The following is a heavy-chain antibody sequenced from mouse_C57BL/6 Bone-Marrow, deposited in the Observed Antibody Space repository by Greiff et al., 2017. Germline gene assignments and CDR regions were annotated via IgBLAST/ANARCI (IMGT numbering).Heavy chain of an antibody. V-gene: IGHV5-16*01. CDR1: GFTFSDYY. Sequence: EVKLMESEGGLVQPGSSMKLSCTASGFTFSDYYMAWVRQVPEKGLEWVANINYDGSSTYYLDSLKSRFIISRDNAKNILYLQMSSLKSEDTATYYCARDLGYYAMDYWGQGTSVTVSS. CDR2: INYDGSST. D-gene: IGHD4-1*01. J-gene: IGHJ4*01. CDR3: ARDLGYYAMDY.